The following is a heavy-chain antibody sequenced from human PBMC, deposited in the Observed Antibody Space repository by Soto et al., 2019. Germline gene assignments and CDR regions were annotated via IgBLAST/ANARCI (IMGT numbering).Heavy chain of an antibody. V-gene: IGHV1-18*01. D-gene: IGHD3-22*01. CDR2: ISVYNGNT. Sequence: QVTLVQSGTEVKKPGASMKVSCKASGYSFATSGISWVRQAPGQGLEWMGWISVYNGNTNYDQKLHDRVTMTTDTSSTTAYLELRSLRSDDTAVYYCARAGHYYDSSGYVDWGQGTLVTVSS. CDR3: ARAGHYYDSSGYVD. CDR1: GYSFATSG. J-gene: IGHJ4*02.